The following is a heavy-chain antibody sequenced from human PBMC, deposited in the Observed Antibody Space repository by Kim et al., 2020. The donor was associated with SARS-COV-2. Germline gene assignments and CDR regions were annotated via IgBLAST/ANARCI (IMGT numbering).Heavy chain of an antibody. CDR1: GFTFDGYA. CDR3: AKDSTTRCLGSFPLSGVFQN. D-gene: IGHD3-3*01. Sequence: GGSLRLSCAASGFTFDGYAMNWVRQAPGKGLEWVSGISWNGSSIDYADSVKGRFTISRDNAKNSLYLQMNSLRAEDTALYYCAKDSTTRCLGSFPLSGVFQNWGQGTLVTVSS. V-gene: IGHV3-9*01. CDR2: ISWNGSSI. J-gene: IGHJ1*01.